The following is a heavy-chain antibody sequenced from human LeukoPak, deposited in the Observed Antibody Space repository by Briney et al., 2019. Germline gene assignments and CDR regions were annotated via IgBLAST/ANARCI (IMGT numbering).Heavy chain of an antibody. CDR2: ISYDGSNK. CDR1: GFTFSSYG. J-gene: IGHJ4*02. V-gene: IGHV3-30*03. Sequence: PGRSLRLSCAASGFTFSSYGMHWVRQAPGKGLEWVAVISYDGSNKYYADSVKGRFTISRDNSKNTLYLQMNSLRAEDTAVYYCARVDILTGYSIDYWGQGTLVTVSS. D-gene: IGHD3-9*01. CDR3: ARVDILTGYSIDY.